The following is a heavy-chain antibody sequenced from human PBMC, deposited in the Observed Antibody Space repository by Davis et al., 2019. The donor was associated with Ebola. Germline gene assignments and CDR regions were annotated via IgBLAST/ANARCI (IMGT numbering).Heavy chain of an antibody. CDR1: GFTFRNFE. V-gene: IGHV3-48*03. CDR2: TSTSGNTV. D-gene: IGHD1-20*01. CDR3: ARSRLTGASFDY. Sequence: GESLKISCAASGFTFRNFEMNWVRQAPGKGLEWVSYTSTSGNTVYYTDSVKGRFTISRDNAKNSLYLQMSSLRVEDTAVYYCARSRLTGASFDYWGQGTLVTVSS. J-gene: IGHJ4*02.